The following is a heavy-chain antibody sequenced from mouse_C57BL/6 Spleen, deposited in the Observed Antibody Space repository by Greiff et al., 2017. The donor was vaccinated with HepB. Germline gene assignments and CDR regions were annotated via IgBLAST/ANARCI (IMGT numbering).Heavy chain of an antibody. Sequence: EVQLQQSGPELVKPGASVKISCKASGYSFTDYNMNWVKQSNGKSLEWIGVINPNYGSTIYNQKFKGNATLTVDQSSSKAYMQLNNLTSEDSAVYYCASTDGYYGYFDVWGTGTTVTVTT. CDR1: GYSFTDYN. V-gene: IGHV1-39*01. CDR3: ASTDGYYGYFDV. D-gene: IGHD2-3*01. J-gene: IGHJ1*03. CDR2: INPNYGST.